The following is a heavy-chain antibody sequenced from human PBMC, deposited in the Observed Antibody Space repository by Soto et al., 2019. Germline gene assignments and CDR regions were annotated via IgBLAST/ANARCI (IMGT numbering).Heavy chain of an antibody. V-gene: IGHV3-23*01. CDR1: GFTFSSYA. D-gene: IGHD3-22*01. Sequence: QTGGSLRLSCAASGFTFSSYAMSWVRQAPGKGLEWVSAISGSGGSTYYADSVKGRFTISRDNSKNTLYLQMNSLRAEDTAVYYCAKDLYSYDSSGYYYWGQGTLVTVSS. J-gene: IGHJ4*02. CDR2: ISGSGGST. CDR3: AKDLYSYDSSGYYY.